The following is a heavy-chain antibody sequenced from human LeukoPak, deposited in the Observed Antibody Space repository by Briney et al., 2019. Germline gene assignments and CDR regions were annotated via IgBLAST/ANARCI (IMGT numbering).Heavy chain of an antibody. V-gene: IGHV3-15*01. CDR1: GFTFSNAW. CDR2: IKSKTDGGTT. CDR3: ARAPRAFYYYGMDV. J-gene: IGHJ6*02. Sequence: GGSLRLSCAASGFTFSNAWMSWVRQAPGKGLQWVGRIKSKTDGGTTDYAAPVKGRFTISRDDSKNTLYLQMNSLRAEDTAVYYCARAPRAFYYYGMDVWGQGTTVTVSS.